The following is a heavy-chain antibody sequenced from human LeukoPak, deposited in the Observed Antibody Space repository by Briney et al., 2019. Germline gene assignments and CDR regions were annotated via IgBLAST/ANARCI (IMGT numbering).Heavy chain of an antibody. J-gene: IGHJ3*02. D-gene: IGHD1-26*01. CDR2: ISGSGGST. CDR3: ARDGLYSGAFDI. V-gene: IGHV3-23*01. CDR1: GFTLSSYG. Sequence: GGSLRLSCAASGFTLSSYGMNWVRQAPGKGLEWVSGISGSGGSTYYEDSVKGRFTISRDNSKNTLHLQMNSLRAEDTAVYYCARDGLYSGAFDIWGQGTMVTVSS.